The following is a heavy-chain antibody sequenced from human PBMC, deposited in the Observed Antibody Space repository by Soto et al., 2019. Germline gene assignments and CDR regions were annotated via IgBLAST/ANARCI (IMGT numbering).Heavy chain of an antibody. CDR3: TDMTGTSELRT. D-gene: IGHD1-26*01. CDR2: IYYSGAT. CDR1: VGSISGSPLY. Sequence: PSEPLSLTCTASVGSISGSPLYWRWLRQPPGKGLEWIGNIYYSGATYYNPSLKSRVTISVDTSRNQFSLNLRSVTAADTAVYYFTDMTGTSELRTWGQ. V-gene: IGHV4-39*01. J-gene: IGHJ5*02.